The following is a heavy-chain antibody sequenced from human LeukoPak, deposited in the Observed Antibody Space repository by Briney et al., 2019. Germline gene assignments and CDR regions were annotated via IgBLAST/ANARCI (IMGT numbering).Heavy chain of an antibody. CDR2: IHHTGRI. CDR1: GGSISSSSDY. Sequence: SETLSLTCTVSGGSISSSSDYWGWIRQPPGKGLEWIAEIHHTGRINYSPSLKSRVTVSVDRSKNQFSLKLTSVTAADTAVYYCALFEVVVGSTQDFWGQGTLVTVSS. CDR3: ALFEVVVGSTQDF. D-gene: IGHD2-15*01. V-gene: IGHV4-39*07. J-gene: IGHJ4*02.